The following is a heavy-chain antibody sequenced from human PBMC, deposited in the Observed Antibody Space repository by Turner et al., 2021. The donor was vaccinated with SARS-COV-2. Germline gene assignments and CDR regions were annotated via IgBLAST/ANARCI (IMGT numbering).Heavy chain of an antibody. CDR2: IYSGSSP. CDR1: GFTVSSNY. J-gene: IGHJ6*02. CDR3: ARDDPLGGMDV. Sequence: EVQLVETGGGLIQPGGSLRLSCAASGFTVSSNYMSWVRQAPGKGLEWVSLIYSGSSPYYADSVKGRFTISRDNPKNTLYLQMNSLRAEDTAVYYCARDDPLGGMDVWGQGTTVTVSS. V-gene: IGHV3-53*02.